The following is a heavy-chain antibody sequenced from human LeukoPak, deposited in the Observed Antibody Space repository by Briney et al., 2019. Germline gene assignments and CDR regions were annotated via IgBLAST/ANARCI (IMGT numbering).Heavy chain of an antibody. D-gene: IGHD6-13*01. V-gene: IGHV3-7*04. Sequence: PGGSLRLSCVGSGFTFSSFWMNRVRQVPGKGLEWLANIKEDGSVTTHVESVKGRFTISRDNAENVLYLQMNSLRVEDTGIYYCARGRPTPGTDYWGQGILVTVSS. CDR1: GFTFSSFW. CDR2: IKEDGSVT. J-gene: IGHJ4*02. CDR3: ARGRPTPGTDY.